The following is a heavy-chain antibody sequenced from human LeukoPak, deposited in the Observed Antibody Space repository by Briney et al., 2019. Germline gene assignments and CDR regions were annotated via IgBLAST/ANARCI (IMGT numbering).Heavy chain of an antibody. V-gene: IGHV4-61*02. CDR3: AERARTLHCAMVRGVLHYFDY. Sequence: SETLSLTCTVSGDSISSGDYYWSWIRQPAGKGLEWIGRISSSGSTNYNPSLKSRVTISVDTSKNQFSLKLSSVTAAATAVYYCAERARTLHCAMVRGVLHYFDYWGQGTLVTVSS. J-gene: IGHJ4*02. CDR1: GDSISSGDYY. CDR2: ISSSGST. D-gene: IGHD3-10*01.